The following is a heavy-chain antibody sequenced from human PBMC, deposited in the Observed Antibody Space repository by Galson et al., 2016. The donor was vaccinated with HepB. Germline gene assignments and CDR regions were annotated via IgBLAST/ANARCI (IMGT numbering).Heavy chain of an antibody. CDR3: AKDRHSSTSKILDD. Sequence: SLRLSCAASGFTFSGYDMHWVRQASGKGLEWVSTIGTAGDTYYPDSVKGRFTVSRDNSKNTLFLQMNSLRAEDTAEYFCAKDRHSSTSKILDDWGQGTLVTVSS. J-gene: IGHJ4*02. D-gene: IGHD6-19*01. CDR2: IGTAGDT. CDR1: GFTFSGYD. V-gene: IGHV3-13*01.